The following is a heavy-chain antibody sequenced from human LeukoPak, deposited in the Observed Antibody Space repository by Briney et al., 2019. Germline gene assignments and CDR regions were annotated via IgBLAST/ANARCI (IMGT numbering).Heavy chain of an antibody. CDR2: ISYDGSNK. D-gene: IGHD3-10*01. Sequence: GGSLRLSCAASGFTFSSYGMHWVRQAPGKGLEWVAVISYDGSNKYYADSVKGRFTISRDNSKNTLYLQMNSLRVEDTAVYYCVAGAFDIWGQGTMVTVSS. CDR1: GFTFSSYG. CDR3: VAGAFDI. V-gene: IGHV3-30*03. J-gene: IGHJ3*02.